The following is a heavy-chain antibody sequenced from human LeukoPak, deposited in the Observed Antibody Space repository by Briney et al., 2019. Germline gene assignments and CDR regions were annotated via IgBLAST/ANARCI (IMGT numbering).Heavy chain of an antibody. D-gene: IGHD3-22*01. Sequence: SETLSLTCAVYGGSFSGYYWSWIRQPPGKGLEWIGEINHSGSTNYNPSLKSRVTMSVDTSKNQFSLKLSSVTAADTAVYYCARIDYYDSSGYISYWGQGTLVTVSS. CDR2: INHSGST. V-gene: IGHV4-34*01. CDR1: GGSFSGYY. J-gene: IGHJ4*02. CDR3: ARIDYYDSSGYISY.